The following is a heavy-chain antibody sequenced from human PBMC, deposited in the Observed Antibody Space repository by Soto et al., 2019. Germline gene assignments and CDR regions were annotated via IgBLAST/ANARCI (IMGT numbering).Heavy chain of an antibody. V-gene: IGHV3-23*01. CDR3: AKASGGDCSSTSCYTYPPYYYYGMDV. CDR1: GFTFSSYA. D-gene: IGHD2-2*01. Sequence: EVQLLESGGGLVQPGGSLRLSCAASGFTFSSYAMSWVRQAPGKGLEWVSAISGSGGSTYYADSVKGRFTISRDNSKNTLYLQMNSLRAEDTAVYYCAKASGGDCSSTSCYTYPPYYYYGMDVWGQGTTVTVSS. CDR2: ISGSGGST. J-gene: IGHJ6*02.